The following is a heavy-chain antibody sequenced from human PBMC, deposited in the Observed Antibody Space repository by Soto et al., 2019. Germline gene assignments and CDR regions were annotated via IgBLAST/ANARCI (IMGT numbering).Heavy chain of an antibody. D-gene: IGHD3-10*01. V-gene: IGHV3-7*01. Sequence: GGSLRLSCAASGFTFSSYWMSWVRQAPGKGLEWVANIKQDGSEKYYVDSVKGRFTISRDNAKNSLYLQMNSLRAEDTAVYYCARDEPGGSGSYHNWFDPWGQGTLVTVSS. CDR2: IKQDGSEK. CDR1: GFTFSSYW. J-gene: IGHJ5*02. CDR3: ARDEPGGSGSYHNWFDP.